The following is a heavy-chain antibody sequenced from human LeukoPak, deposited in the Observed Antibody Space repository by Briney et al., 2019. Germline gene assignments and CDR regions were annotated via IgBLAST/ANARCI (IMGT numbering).Heavy chain of an antibody. CDR2: IYYSGST. J-gene: IGHJ3*02. CDR3: ARCWAYCSSTSCYPPKNAFDI. Sequence: SETLSLTCTVSGGSISSSSYYWGWIRQPPGKGLEWIGSIYYSGSTYYNPSLKSRVTISVDTSKNQFPLKLSSVTAADTAVYYCARCWAYCSSTSCYPPKNAFDIWGQGTMVTVSS. D-gene: IGHD2-2*01. V-gene: IGHV4-39*01. CDR1: GGSISSSSYY.